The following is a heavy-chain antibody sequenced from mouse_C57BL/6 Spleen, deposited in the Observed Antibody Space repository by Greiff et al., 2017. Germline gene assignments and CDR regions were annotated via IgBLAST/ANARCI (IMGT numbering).Heavy chain of an antibody. CDR1: GYTFTGYW. CDR3: ARSFITTVVESVWYFDV. J-gene: IGHJ1*03. Sequence: QVQLQQSGAELMKPGASVKLSCKATGYTFTGYWIEWVKQRPGHGLEWIGEILPGSGSTNYNEKFKGKATFTADTSSNTAYMQLSSLTTEDSAIYYCARSFITTVVESVWYFDVWGTGTTVTVSS. V-gene: IGHV1-9*01. CDR2: ILPGSGST. D-gene: IGHD1-1*01.